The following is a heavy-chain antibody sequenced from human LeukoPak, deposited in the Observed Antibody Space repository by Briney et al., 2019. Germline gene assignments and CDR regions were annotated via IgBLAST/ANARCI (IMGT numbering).Heavy chain of an antibody. CDR3: AHTTYYYDSSGRWFDY. Sequence: SGPTLVKPTQTLTLTCTFSGFSLSTSGVGVGRIRQPPGKALEWLALIYWNDDKRYSPSLKSRLTITKDTSKNQVVLTMTNMDPVDTATYYCAHTTYYYDSSGRWFDYWGQGTLVTVSS. V-gene: IGHV2-5*01. D-gene: IGHD3-22*01. CDR2: IYWNDDK. J-gene: IGHJ4*02. CDR1: GFSLSTSGVG.